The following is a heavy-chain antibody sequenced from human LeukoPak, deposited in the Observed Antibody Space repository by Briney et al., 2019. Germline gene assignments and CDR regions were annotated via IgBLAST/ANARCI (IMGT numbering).Heavy chain of an antibody. D-gene: IGHD4-17*01. CDR1: GFTFSNYE. J-gene: IGHJ4*02. Sequence: GGSLRLSCAASGFTFSNYERNCVRQTPGKGPEWVSYIRNNGSTTYYADSVRGRFTVSRDNAKNALYLQMNSLRAEDTAVYYCARTERFGDYNLDYWGQGTRVTVSS. V-gene: IGHV3-48*03. CDR3: ARTERFGDYNLDY. CDR2: IRNNGSTT.